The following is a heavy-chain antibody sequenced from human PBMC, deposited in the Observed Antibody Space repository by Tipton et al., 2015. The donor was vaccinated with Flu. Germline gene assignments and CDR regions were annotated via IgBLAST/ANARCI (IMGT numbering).Heavy chain of an antibody. CDR2: MPYGGST. V-gene: IGHV4-39*06. Sequence: TLSLTCTVSGGSIRSSSYYCGWIRQPPGTGPVWIGCMPYGGSTYYNQSLANQFTISLDTSKNLFPLTLSSVTAADTAVYYCARGARGFNDYWGPGTLVTVSS. CDR3: ARGARGFNDY. CDR1: GGSIRSSSYY. D-gene: IGHD3-22*01. J-gene: IGHJ4*02.